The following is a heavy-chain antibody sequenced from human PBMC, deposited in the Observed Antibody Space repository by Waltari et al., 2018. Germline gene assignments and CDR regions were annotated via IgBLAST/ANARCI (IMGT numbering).Heavy chain of an antibody. CDR3: ARDRAIDSSLPQIDFDY. J-gene: IGHJ4*02. Sequence: EVQLVESGGGLVQPGRSLRLSCTASGFTFGDYAMSWFRQAPGKGLEWVGFIRSKAYGGTTEYAASVKGRFTISRDDSKSIAYLQMNSLKTEDTAVYYCARDRAIDSSLPQIDFDYWGQGTLVTVSS. CDR2: IRSKAYGGTT. V-gene: IGHV3-49*03. D-gene: IGHD3-22*01. CDR1: GFTFGDYA.